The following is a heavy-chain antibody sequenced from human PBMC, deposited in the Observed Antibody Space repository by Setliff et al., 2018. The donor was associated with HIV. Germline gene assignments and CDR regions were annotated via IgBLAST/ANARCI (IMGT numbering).Heavy chain of an antibody. Sequence: GESLTLSCAASSSTVSNDYMNWVRQAPGKGLEWVSILYPAGNTYYADSVKGRFTISRDTSKNTLYLQMNSLRVEDTALYYCARGGEYFDSWGQGTLVTVSS. J-gene: IGHJ4*02. CDR1: SSTVSNDY. V-gene: IGHV3-53*01. D-gene: IGHD4-17*01. CDR2: LYPAGNT. CDR3: ARGGEYFDS.